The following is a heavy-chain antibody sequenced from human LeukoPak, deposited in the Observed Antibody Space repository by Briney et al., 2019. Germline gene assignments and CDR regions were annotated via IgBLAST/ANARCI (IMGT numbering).Heavy chain of an antibody. CDR2: MNPNSGNT. CDR3: ARDQEYSSGWYLIHY. CDR1: GYTFTSYD. D-gene: IGHD6-19*01. J-gene: IGHJ4*02. V-gene: IGHV1-8*02. Sequence: EASVKVSCKASGYTFTSYDINWVRQATGQGLEWMGWMNPNSGNTGYAQKFQGRVTMTRDTSISTAYMELSRLRSDDTAVYYCARDQEYSSGWYLIHYWGQGTLVTVSS.